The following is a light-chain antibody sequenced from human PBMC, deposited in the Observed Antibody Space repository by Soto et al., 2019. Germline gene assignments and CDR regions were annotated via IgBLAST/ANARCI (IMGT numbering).Light chain of an antibody. J-gene: IGKJ1*01. CDR1: QSLLHSNGYNY. Sequence: DIVMTQSPLSLPVTPGEPASISCRSSQSLLHSNGYNYLDWYLQKPGQSPQLLIYLGSNRASGGPDRFSGSGSGTDFTLKISRVEAEDVGVYYCMQAQQTPWTCGQGTKVEIK. CDR3: MQAQQTPWT. CDR2: LGS. V-gene: IGKV2-28*01.